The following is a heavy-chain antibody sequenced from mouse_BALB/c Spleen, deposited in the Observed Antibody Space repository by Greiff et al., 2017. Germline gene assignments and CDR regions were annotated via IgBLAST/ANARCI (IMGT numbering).Heavy chain of an antibody. Sequence: VKLMESGPGLVQPSQSLSITCTVSGFSLTSYGVHWVRQSPGKGLEWLGVIWSGGSTDYNAAFISRLSISKDNSKSQVFFKMNSLQANDTAIYYCARKGELGRVYYAMDYWGQGTSVTVSS. CDR1: GFSLTSYG. J-gene: IGHJ4*01. CDR3: ARKGELGRVYYAMDY. CDR2: IWSGGST. D-gene: IGHD4-1*01. V-gene: IGHV2-2*02.